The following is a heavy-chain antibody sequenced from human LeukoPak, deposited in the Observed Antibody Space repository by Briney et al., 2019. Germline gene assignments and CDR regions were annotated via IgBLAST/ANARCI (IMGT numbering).Heavy chain of an antibody. D-gene: IGHD5-24*01. J-gene: IGHJ4*02. CDR3: ARGQPMATSEN. CDR1: GFTFSSYS. CDR2: ISNSSSYI. V-gene: IGHV3-21*01. Sequence: PGGSLRLSCAASGFTFSSYSMNWVRQAPGKGLEWVSSISNSSSYIYYADSVKGRFTISRDNAKNSLYLQMNSLRTEDTAVYYCARGQPMATSENWGQGTLVTVSS.